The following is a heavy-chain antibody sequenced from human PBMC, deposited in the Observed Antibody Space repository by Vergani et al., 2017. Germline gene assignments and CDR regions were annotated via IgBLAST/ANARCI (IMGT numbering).Heavy chain of an antibody. CDR2: TWYEGNNN. CDR3: ARGTRGTPPSLDY. J-gene: IGHJ4*02. Sequence: QVQLVESGGGVVQPGRSLRLSCTPSSFKLGDYGMHWVRQAPGRGLEWVSMTWYEGNNNYYADSVKGRFTISKDISKNTLYLQMNSLRGEDTAVYYCARGTRGTPPSLDYWGQGTLVTVSS. V-gene: IGHV3-33*01. CDR1: SFKLGDYG. D-gene: IGHD1-1*01.